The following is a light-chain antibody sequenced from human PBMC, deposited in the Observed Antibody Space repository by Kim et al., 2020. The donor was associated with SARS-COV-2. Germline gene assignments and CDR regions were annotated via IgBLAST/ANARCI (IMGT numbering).Light chain of an antibody. CDR1: QGIRND. V-gene: IGKV1-6*01. CDR2: AAS. Sequence: AIQLTQSPSSLSASLGDRVTITCRASQGIRNDLSWYQQRPGKAPKLLFYAASTLQSGVPSRFSGSGSGTEFTLTITNLQPEDFAAYYCLQDYSYPYTFGQGTKLEI. J-gene: IGKJ2*01. CDR3: LQDYSYPYT.